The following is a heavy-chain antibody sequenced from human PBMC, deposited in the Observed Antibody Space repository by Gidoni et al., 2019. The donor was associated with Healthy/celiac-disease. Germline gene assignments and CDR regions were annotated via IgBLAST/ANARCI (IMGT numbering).Heavy chain of an antibody. CDR2: IYYSGST. V-gene: IGHV4-39*01. D-gene: IGHD3-22*01. CDR1: DCSFISIIYV. CDR3: ARTRRTYYYESSGYYSAFDI. Sequence: QLLLPASGPGLVKPSDTLSPPCTLSDCSFISIIYVWRWIRQPPGKGLEWIGSIYYSGSTYYNPSHKSRVTISVETSKNQLSLKLSSVTAADTAVYYWARTRRTYYYESSGYYSAFDIWGQGTMVTVSA. J-gene: IGHJ3*02.